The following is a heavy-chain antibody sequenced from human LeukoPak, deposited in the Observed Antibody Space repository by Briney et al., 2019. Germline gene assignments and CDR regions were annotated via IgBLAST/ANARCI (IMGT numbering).Heavy chain of an antibody. Sequence: ASVKVSCKASGYSFTGYYIHWVRQSPGQGPEWMGWINPNSGGSKYAQKFQGRITLTRDTSISTAYMELTSLRSDDTAVYYCARELEYYFDYWGQGTLVTVSS. D-gene: IGHD2/OR15-2a*01. CDR2: INPNSGGS. J-gene: IGHJ4*02. V-gene: IGHV1-2*02. CDR1: GYSFTGYY. CDR3: ARELEYYFDY.